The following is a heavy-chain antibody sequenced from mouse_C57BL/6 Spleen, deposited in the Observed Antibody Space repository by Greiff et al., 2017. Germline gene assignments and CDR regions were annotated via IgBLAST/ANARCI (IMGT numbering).Heavy chain of an antibody. CDR1: GYTFTSYW. V-gene: IGHV1-52*01. Sequence: VQLQQPGAELVRPGSSVKLSCKASGYTFTSYWMHWVKQRPIQGLEWIGNIDPSDSETHYNQKFKDKATLTVDKSSSTAYMQLSSLTSEDSAVYYCARKDEWGGYAYWGQGTLVTVSA. D-gene: IGHD2-14*01. J-gene: IGHJ3*01. CDR3: ARKDEWGGYAY. CDR2: IDPSDSET.